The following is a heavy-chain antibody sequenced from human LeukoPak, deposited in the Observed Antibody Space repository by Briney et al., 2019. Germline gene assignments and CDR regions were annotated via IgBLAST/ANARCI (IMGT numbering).Heavy chain of an antibody. CDR2: INPSGGST. D-gene: IGHD6-19*01. Sequence: GASVTVSCTASGYTFTSYYMHWVRQAPGQGLEWMGIINPSGGSTSYAQKFQGRVTMTRDTSTSTVYMELSSLRSEDTAVYYCARTSSGWYFHGGWFDPWGQGTLVTVSS. V-gene: IGHV1-46*01. J-gene: IGHJ5*02. CDR1: GYTFTSYY. CDR3: ARTSSGWYFHGGWFDP.